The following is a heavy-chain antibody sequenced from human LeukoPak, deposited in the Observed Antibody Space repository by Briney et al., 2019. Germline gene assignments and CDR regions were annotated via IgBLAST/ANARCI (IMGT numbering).Heavy chain of an antibody. CDR2: IYYSGNT. CDR3: ARVHYDILTGPLGDAFDI. CDR1: GGSISSSSYY. J-gene: IGHJ3*02. Sequence: PSETLSLTCTVSGGSISSSSYYWGWIRQPPGKGLEWIGNIYYSGNTYYNPSLKSRVTISVDTSKNQFSLKLSSLTAADTAVYYCARVHYDILTGPLGDAFDIWGQGTMVTVSS. D-gene: IGHD3-9*01. V-gene: IGHV4-39*07.